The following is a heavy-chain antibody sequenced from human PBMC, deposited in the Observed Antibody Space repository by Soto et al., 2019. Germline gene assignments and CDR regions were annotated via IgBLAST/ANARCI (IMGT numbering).Heavy chain of an antibody. D-gene: IGHD7-27*01. J-gene: IGHJ3*02. CDR2: ISGSGGST. V-gene: IGHV3-23*01. CDR3: AKGGTGGGGAFDI. Sequence: EVQLLESGGGLVQPGGSLRLSCAASGFTFSSYAMSWVRQAPGKGLEWVSAISGSGGSTYYADSVKGRFTISRDNSKNTLDLQMNRLRAEDTAVNYCAKGGTGGGGAFDIWGQGTMVTVSS. CDR1: GFTFSSYA.